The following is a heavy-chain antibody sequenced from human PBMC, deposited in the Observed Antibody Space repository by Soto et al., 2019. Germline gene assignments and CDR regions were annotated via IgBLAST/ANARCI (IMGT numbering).Heavy chain of an antibody. J-gene: IGHJ6*03. D-gene: IGHD3-3*01. CDR2: IYSGGST. CDR3: ARDKAAEYYDFWSGPPGGYYMDV. V-gene: IGHV3-53*04. CDR1: GFTVSNNY. Sequence: SLRLSCAPSGFTVSNNYMSWVRQAPGKGLEWVSVIYSGGSTYYADSVKGRFTISRHNSKNTLYLQMNSLRAEDTAVYYCARDKAAEYYDFWSGPPGGYYMDVWGKGTTVTVSS.